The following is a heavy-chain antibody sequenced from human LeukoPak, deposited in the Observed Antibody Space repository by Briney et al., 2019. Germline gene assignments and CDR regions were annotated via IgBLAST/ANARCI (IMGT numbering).Heavy chain of an antibody. Sequence: PGGSLRLSCAASGFTFSSYAMHWVRQAPGKGLEYVSTISSNGGSTYYANSVKDRFTISGDNSRNTLYLQMGSLRAEDMAVYYCARGQIAYSGSYSDYWGQGTLVTVSS. CDR3: ARGQIAYSGSYSDY. CDR2: ISSNGGST. J-gene: IGHJ4*02. CDR1: GFTFSSYA. D-gene: IGHD1-26*01. V-gene: IGHV3-64*01.